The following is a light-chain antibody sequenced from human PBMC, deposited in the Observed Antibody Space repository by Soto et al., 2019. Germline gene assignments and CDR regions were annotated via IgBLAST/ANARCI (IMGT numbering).Light chain of an antibody. J-gene: IGKJ5*01. CDR2: DAS. CDR3: QQRSNWPPIT. Sequence: EIVMTQAPAPLSVSPGETATLSCRASQSVAGNLAWYQQKPGQSPRLLIYDASNRATGIPARFSGSGSGTEFTLTISSLEPEDFAVYYCQQRSNWPPITFGQGTRLEIK. CDR1: QSVAGN. V-gene: IGKV3-11*01.